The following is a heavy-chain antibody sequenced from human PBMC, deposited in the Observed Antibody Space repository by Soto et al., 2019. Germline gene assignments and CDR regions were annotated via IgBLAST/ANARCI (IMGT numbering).Heavy chain of an antibody. D-gene: IGHD3-3*02. CDR1: GFTFSSYA. Sequence: GGSLRLSCAASGFTFSSYAMSWVRQAPGKGLEWVSAISGSGGSTYYADSVKGRFTISRDNSKNTLYLQMNSLRAEDTVVYYCAKHEGKRGAAFWGQGTLVTVSS. CDR3: AKHEGKRGAAF. J-gene: IGHJ4*02. V-gene: IGHV3-23*01. CDR2: ISGSGGST.